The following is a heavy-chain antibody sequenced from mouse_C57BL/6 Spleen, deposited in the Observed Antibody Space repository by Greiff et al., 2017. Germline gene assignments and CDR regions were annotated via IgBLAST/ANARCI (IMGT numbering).Heavy chain of an antibody. V-gene: IGHV1-64*01. CDR1: GYTFTSYW. J-gene: IGHJ4*01. CDR2: IHPNSGST. Sequence: QVQLQQPGAELVKPGASVKLSCKASGYTFTSYWMHWVKQRPGQGLEWIGMIHPNSGSTNYNEKFKSKATLTVDKSSSTAYMQLSSLTSEDSAVXYCARFYDGYYSYYYAMDYWGQGTSVTVSS. D-gene: IGHD2-3*01. CDR3: ARFYDGYYSYYYAMDY.